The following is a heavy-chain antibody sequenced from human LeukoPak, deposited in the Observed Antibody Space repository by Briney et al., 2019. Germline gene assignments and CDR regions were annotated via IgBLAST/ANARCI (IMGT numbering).Heavy chain of an antibody. CDR3: APLPRDVEMARIGGDY. V-gene: IGHV4-61*02. D-gene: IGHD5-24*01. CDR1: GGPLSSGSDY. CDR2: IYASGST. J-gene: IGHJ4*02. Sequence: PSETLSLTCTVSGGPLSSGSDYWSWIRQSAGKGLEWIGRIYASGSTNYNPSLKSRVTISVDTSKNQFSLKLSSVTAADTAVYYCAPLPRDVEMARIGGDYWGQGTLVTVSS.